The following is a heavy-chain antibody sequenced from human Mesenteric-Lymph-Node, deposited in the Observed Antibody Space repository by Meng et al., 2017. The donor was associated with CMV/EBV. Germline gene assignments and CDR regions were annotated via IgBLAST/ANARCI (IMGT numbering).Heavy chain of an antibody. V-gene: IGHV3-48*03. J-gene: IGHJ4*02. CDR3: VRGSAVLMWYGESQSRAGDS. D-gene: IGHD3-10*01. CDR1: GFTFIMYG. CDR2: VGRSGSTV. Sequence: GESLKISCEASGFTFIMYGMNWVRQTPGKGLEWISYVGRSGSTVYYADSVKGRFTISRDNARNTLYLQMNSLRVEDTAVYYCVRGSAVLMWYGESQSRAGDSWGQGALVTVSS.